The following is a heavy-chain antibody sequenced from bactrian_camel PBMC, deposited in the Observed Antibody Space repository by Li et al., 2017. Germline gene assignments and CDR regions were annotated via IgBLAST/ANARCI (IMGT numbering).Heavy chain of an antibody. D-gene: IGHD6*01. CDR3: AGDFPSFCEVVAGGNGNQFTS. CDR1: FYIYTTYS. J-gene: IGHJ6*01. V-gene: IGHV3S9*01. CDR2: IHRDGTI. Sequence: QVQLVESGGGSVQAGGSLRLSCAGPFYIYTTYSMAWVRQGPGKEREGVAGIHRDGTITYADFVKGRFTISKNNAKNTLYLQMNNLKPEDTAMYYCAGDFPSFCEVVAGGNGNQFTSWGRGTQVTVS.